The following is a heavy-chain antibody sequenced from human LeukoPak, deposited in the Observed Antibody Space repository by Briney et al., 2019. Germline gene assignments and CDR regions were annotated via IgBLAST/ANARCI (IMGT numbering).Heavy chain of an antibody. CDR2: ISYDGSNK. Sequence: GGSLRLSCAASGFTFSSYAMHWVRQAPGKGLEWVALISYDGSNKYYADSVKGRFTISRDNSKNTLYLQMNSLRAEDTAVYYCARFYANEWELPHWGQGTLVTVSS. J-gene: IGHJ4*02. D-gene: IGHD1-26*01. CDR1: GFTFSSYA. V-gene: IGHV3-30*04. CDR3: ARFYANEWELPH.